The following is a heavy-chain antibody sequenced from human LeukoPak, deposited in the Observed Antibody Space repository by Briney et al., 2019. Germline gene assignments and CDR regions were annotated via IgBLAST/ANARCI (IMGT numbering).Heavy chain of an antibody. CDR3: AKGRVERVVAATDFDY. D-gene: IGHD2-15*01. V-gene: IGHV3-23*01. CDR2: ISGSGGNT. Sequence: PGGSLRLSCAASGLTFSSYAMNWVRQAPGKGLEWVSAISGSGGNTYYADSVKGRFTISRDNSKNTLYLQMNSLRAEDTAVYYCAKGRVERVVAATDFDYRGQGTLVTVSS. CDR1: GLTFSSYA. J-gene: IGHJ4*02.